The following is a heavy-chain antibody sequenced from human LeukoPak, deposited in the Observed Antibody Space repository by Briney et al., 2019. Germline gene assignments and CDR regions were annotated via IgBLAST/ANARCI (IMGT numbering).Heavy chain of an antibody. CDR1: GFTFSTYG. CDR2: IWYDGSNK. CDR3: AKVGRYCSSASCPSFYYYMDV. V-gene: IGHV3-33*06. D-gene: IGHD2-2*01. Sequence: GRSLRLSCAASGFTFSTYGMYWIRQAPGKGLEWVAVIWYDGSNKYYADSVKRRFTISGDNSKNTLHLQMNSLRGEDTAVYYCAKVGRYCSSASCPSFYYYMDVWGKGTTVTVSS. J-gene: IGHJ6*03.